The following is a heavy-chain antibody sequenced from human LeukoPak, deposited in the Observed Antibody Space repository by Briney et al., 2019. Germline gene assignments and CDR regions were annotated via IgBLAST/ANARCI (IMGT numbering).Heavy chain of an antibody. CDR3: ATGGGGYSGYDIFDY. J-gene: IGHJ4*02. Sequence: ASVKVSCKASGYTFTGYYMHWVRQAPGQGLEWMGWINPNSGGTNYAQRFQGRVTMTRDTSISTAYMELSSLRSEDTAVYYCATGGGGYSGYDIFDYWGQGTLVTVSS. CDR1: GYTFTGYY. V-gene: IGHV1-2*02. D-gene: IGHD5-12*01. CDR2: INPNSGGT.